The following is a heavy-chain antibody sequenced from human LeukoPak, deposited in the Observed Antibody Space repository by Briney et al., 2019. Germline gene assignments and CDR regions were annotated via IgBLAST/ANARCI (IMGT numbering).Heavy chain of an antibody. D-gene: IGHD2-21*02. CDR2: INYSGNA. J-gene: IGHJ5*02. CDR3: ARRASDLNWFDP. V-gene: IGHV4-39*07. Sequence: SETLSLTCTVSGGSITSSSYYWGWIRQPPGKGLEWIALINYSGNAFYNASLKSRVTISLDASSNRFSLNLNSVTAADTAVYYCARRASDLNWFDPWGQGTLVTVSS. CDR1: GGSITSSSYY.